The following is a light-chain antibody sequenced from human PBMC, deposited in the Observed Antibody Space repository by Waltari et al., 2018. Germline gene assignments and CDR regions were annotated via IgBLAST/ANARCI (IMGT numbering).Light chain of an antibody. CDR2: GAS. CDR1: QSVSSSY. Sequence: EIVMTQSPATLSLSPGERATLSCRASQSVSSSYLSRYQQKPGQAPRLLIYGASTRATGIPARFSGSGSGTDFTLTISSLQPEDFAVYYCQQDYNLPRTFGQGTKVEIK. J-gene: IGKJ1*01. CDR3: QQDYNLPRT. V-gene: IGKV3D-7*01.